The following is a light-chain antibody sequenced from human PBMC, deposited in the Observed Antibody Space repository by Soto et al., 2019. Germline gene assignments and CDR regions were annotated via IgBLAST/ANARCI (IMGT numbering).Light chain of an antibody. V-gene: IGKV3-20*01. CDR3: QQYDSSPLT. J-gene: IGKJ4*01. CDR1: QSVSSSY. CDR2: GAS. Sequence: EIVLTQSPGTLSLSPGERATLSCRASQSVSSSYLAWYQQKPGQAPRLLIYGASSRATGIPDRFSASGSGTDFTLTIRRLQPEDFALYYCQQYDSSPLTFGGGTKVEIK.